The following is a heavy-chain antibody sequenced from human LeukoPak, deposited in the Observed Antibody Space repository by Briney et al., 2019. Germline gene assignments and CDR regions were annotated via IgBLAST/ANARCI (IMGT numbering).Heavy chain of an antibody. CDR3: AKVFPPIFGVVIAPNDY. Sequence: GGSLRFSCAASGFTFSSYAMSWVRQAPGKGLEWVSAISGSGGSTYYADSVKGRFTISRDNSKNTLYLQMNSLRAEDTAVYYCAKVFPPIFGVVIAPNDYWGQGTLVTVSS. J-gene: IGHJ4*02. D-gene: IGHD3-3*01. CDR1: GFTFSSYA. CDR2: ISGSGGST. V-gene: IGHV3-23*01.